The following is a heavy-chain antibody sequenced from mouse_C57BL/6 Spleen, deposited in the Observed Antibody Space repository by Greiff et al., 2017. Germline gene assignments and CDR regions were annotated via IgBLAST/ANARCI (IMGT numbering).Heavy chain of an antibody. D-gene: IGHD2-4*01. Sequence: EVKVVESGGGLVKPGGSLKLSCAASGFTFSDYGMHWVRQAPEKGLEWVAYISRGSSTIYYADTVKGRFTISRDNAKNTLFLQMTSLRSEDTAMYYCARIWDYEGYFDYWGQGTTLTVSS. J-gene: IGHJ2*01. CDR3: ARIWDYEGYFDY. CDR2: ISRGSSTI. V-gene: IGHV5-17*01. CDR1: GFTFSDYG.